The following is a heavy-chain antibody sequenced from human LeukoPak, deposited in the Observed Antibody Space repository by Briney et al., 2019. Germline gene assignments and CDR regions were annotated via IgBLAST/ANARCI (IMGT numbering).Heavy chain of an antibody. Sequence: ASVKVSCKASGYTFTSYYMHWVRQAPGQGLEWMGIINPSGGSTSYAQKFQGRVTMTRDTSTSTVYMELSSLRSEDTAVYYCARGTNTTFGVGWFDPWGQGTLVTVSS. D-gene: IGHD3-3*01. CDR1: GYTFTSYY. CDR2: INPSGGST. CDR3: ARGTNTTFGVGWFDP. J-gene: IGHJ5*02. V-gene: IGHV1-46*01.